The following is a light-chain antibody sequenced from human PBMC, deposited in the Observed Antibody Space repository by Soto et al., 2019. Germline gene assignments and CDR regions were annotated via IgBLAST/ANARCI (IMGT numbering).Light chain of an antibody. V-gene: IGKV1-39*01. J-gene: IGKJ5*01. CDR1: QTIRNY. CDR2: FAS. CDR3: QHADSFPLIT. Sequence: DIQMTQSPSSLSASVGDRVTITCRASQTIRNYLNWYQQKPGKAPKLLIDFASTLQSGVPSRFSGSGSGTDFTLTISSLQPEDFATYYCQHADSFPLITFGQGTRLQIK.